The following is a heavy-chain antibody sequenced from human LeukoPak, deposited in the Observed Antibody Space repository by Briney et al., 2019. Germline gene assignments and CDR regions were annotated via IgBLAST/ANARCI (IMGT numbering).Heavy chain of an antibody. CDR2: IIPIFGTA. Sequence: GASVKVSCKASGGTFSIYAISWVRQAPGQGLEWMGGIIPIFGTANYAQKFQGRVTITADKSTSTAYMELSSLRSEDTAVYYCAREEGYCSSTSCYVLWGQGTLVTVSS. D-gene: IGHD2-2*01. J-gene: IGHJ4*02. CDR1: GGTFSIYA. CDR3: AREEGYCSSTSCYVL. V-gene: IGHV1-69*06.